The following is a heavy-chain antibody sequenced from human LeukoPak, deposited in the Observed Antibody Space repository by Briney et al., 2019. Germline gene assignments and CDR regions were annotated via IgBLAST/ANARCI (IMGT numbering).Heavy chain of an antibody. V-gene: IGHV4-59*08. Sequence: SDTLSLTCTVSGGSIRSYYWSWIRQPPGKGLEWMGYIFYSGSTDSNPSLKSRVTISVDTSKNQFSLKLSSVTAADTAVYYCARTYCSGGSCHFDYWGQGTLVTVSS. CDR1: GGSIRSYY. CDR2: IFYSGST. D-gene: IGHD2-15*01. CDR3: ARTYCSGGSCHFDY. J-gene: IGHJ4*02.